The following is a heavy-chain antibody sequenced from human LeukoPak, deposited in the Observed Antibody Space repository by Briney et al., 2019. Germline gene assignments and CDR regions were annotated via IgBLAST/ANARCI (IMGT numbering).Heavy chain of an antibody. Sequence: SETLSLSCTVSGGSISTYYWSWIRQPPGKGLEWIGCIYYSGSTNYNPSLKSRVTISVDTSKNQFSLKLSSVTAADTALYYCARRSGPLLDSWGQGTLVTVSS. J-gene: IGHJ4*02. D-gene: IGHD3-3*01. CDR2: IYYSGST. CDR3: ARRSGPLLDS. CDR1: GGSISTYY. V-gene: IGHV4-59*01.